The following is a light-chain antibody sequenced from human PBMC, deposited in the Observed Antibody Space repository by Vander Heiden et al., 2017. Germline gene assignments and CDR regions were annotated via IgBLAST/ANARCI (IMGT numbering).Light chain of an antibody. CDR2: GAS. V-gene: IGKV1-39*01. CDR1: QNINNF. Sequence: SSLSASIGDRVTITCRASQNINNFLSWYQHKPGRAPNLLIYGASTLQTGGPSRFSGGGSGTDFTLTISTLQPEDYATYYCQQSVSTPYTFGQGTKLDI. CDR3: QQSVSTPYT. J-gene: IGKJ2*01.